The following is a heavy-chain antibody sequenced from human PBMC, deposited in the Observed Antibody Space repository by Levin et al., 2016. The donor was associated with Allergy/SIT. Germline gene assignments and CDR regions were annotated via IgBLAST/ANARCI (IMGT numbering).Heavy chain of an antibody. CDR1: GYSFTSYW. CDR3: ARHDIVVVPSLPDY. D-gene: IGHD2-2*01. CDR2: IDPSDSYT. V-gene: IGHV5-10-1*01. Sequence: KVSCKGSGYSFTSYWISWVRQMPGKGLEWMGRIDPSDSYTNYSPSFQGHVTISADKSISTAYLQWSSLKASDTAMYYCARHDIVVVPSLPDYWGQGTLVTVSS. J-gene: IGHJ4*02.